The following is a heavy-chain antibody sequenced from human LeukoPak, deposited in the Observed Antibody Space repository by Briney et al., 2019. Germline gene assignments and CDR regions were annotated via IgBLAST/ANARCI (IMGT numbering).Heavy chain of an antibody. CDR1: GFTFRSYG. D-gene: IGHD6-13*01. Sequence: GGSLRLSCAASGFTFRSYGMHWVRQAPGKGLEWVTFIPSDGSNKYYADSVKGRFTISRDNSKNTLYLQMNSLRGEDTAVYYCARDLQQLELVYWGQGTLVTVSS. CDR3: ARDLQQLELVY. V-gene: IGHV3-30*02. CDR2: IPSDGSNK. J-gene: IGHJ4*02.